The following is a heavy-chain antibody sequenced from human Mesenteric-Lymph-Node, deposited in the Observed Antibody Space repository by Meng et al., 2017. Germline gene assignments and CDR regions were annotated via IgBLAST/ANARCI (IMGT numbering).Heavy chain of an antibody. CDR1: GGSLSGYY. CDR3: ARGGATPMIIKY. CDR2: VYHNGVT. V-gene: IGHV4-34*02. Sequence: QVQLKQWGAEVLKPSEPLSLTCHVYGGSLSGYYWSWIRQPPGKGLEWMGEVYHNGVTKYSPSLRSRVVISIDTSKNQFSLNLRSVSAADTAMYYCARGGATPMIIKYWGPGTLVTVSS. J-gene: IGHJ4*02. D-gene: IGHD3-10*01.